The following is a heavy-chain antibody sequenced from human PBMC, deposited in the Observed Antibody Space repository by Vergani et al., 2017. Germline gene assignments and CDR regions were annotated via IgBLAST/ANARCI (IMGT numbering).Heavy chain of an antibody. V-gene: IGHV3-23*01. D-gene: IGHD5-12*01. Sequence: EVRLLESGGGLVQPGGSLRLSCAASVFTFNIYAMSWVRQATGKGLEWVSTSTYNGGRTYYADSVTGRFTISRDNSKNTLFLQLKTLRAEDTGVYYCAKDYNIMGALHYWGQGTLVAVSS. J-gene: IGHJ4*02. CDR2: STYNGGRT. CDR3: AKDYNIMGALHY. CDR1: VFTFNIYA.